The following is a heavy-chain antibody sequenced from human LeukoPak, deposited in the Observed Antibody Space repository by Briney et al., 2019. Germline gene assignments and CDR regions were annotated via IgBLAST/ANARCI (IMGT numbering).Heavy chain of an antibody. D-gene: IGHD3-16*02. V-gene: IGHV3-21*01. CDR3: ARGALYDYVWGSYRNDY. Sequence: PGGSLRLSCAASGFTFSSYSMNWVRQAPGKGLEWVSSISSSSSYIYYADSVKGRFTISRDNAKNSLYLQMNSLRAEDTAVYYCARGALYDYVWGSYRNDYWGQGTLVTVSS. CDR1: GFTFSSYS. CDR2: ISSSSSYI. J-gene: IGHJ4*02.